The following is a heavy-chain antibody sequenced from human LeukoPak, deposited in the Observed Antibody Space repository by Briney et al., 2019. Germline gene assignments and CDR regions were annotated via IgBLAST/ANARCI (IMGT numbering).Heavy chain of an antibody. D-gene: IGHD3-3*01. Sequence: GGSLRLSCAASGFTFTKAWLSWVRQAPGKGLEWVGHIESKTDGGTTDYAAPVKGRFTISRDDSKNTLYLQMNSLKTEDTAVYYCTTDPEVSRFPDWGQGTLVTVSS. CDR1: GFTFTKAW. V-gene: IGHV3-15*04. J-gene: IGHJ4*02. CDR2: IESKTDGGTT. CDR3: TTDPEVSRFPD.